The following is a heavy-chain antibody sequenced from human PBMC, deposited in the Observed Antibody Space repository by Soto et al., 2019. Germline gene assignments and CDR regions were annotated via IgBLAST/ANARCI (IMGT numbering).Heavy chain of an antibody. Sequence: EVQLLESGGGLGQGGGSLRLSCAASGFTFSSYTMNWVRQAPGKGLEWVSLISARGGSTYYEDSVKGRFTISRDNSKNTMYLQMNSLRAEDTGVYYCARHPPNDKTQLDYGMDVWGQGTAVTVSS. CDR1: GFTFSSYT. CDR2: ISARGGST. D-gene: IGHD2-2*01. V-gene: IGHV3-23*01. J-gene: IGHJ6*02. CDR3: ARHPPNDKTQLDYGMDV.